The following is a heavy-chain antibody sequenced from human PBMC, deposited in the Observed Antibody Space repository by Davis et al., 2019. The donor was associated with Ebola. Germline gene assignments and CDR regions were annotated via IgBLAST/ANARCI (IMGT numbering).Heavy chain of an antibody. J-gene: IGHJ4*02. CDR3: TTGTYDSSGLQDY. CDR2: IKSKTDGGTT. CDR1: GFTFSNAW. Sequence: GESLKISCAASGFTFSNAWMSWVRQAPGKGLEWVGRIKSKTDGGTTDYAAPVKGRFTISRADSKNTLYLQMNSLKTEDTAVYYCTTGTYDSSGLQDYWGQGTLVTVSS. V-gene: IGHV3-15*01. D-gene: IGHD3-22*01.